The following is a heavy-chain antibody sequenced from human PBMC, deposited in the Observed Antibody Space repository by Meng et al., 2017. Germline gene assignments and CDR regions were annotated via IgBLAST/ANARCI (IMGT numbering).Heavy chain of an antibody. CDR1: GGSISSSNW. J-gene: IGHJ5*02. CDR2: IYHSGST. Sequence: SCAVSGGSISSSNWWSWVRQPPGKGLEWIGEIYHSGSTNYNPSLKSRVTISVDKSKNQFSLKLSSVTAADTAVYYCARDRFRYYYDSSLNWFDPWGQGTLVTVSS. D-gene: IGHD3-22*01. V-gene: IGHV4-4*02. CDR3: ARDRFRYYYDSSLNWFDP.